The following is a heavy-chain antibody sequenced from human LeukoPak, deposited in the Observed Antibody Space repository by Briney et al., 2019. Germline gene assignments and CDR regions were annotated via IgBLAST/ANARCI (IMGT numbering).Heavy chain of an antibody. CDR1: GGTFISDA. CDR2: IIPILGIA. CDR3: ARAGGGARYYYYGMDV. D-gene: IGHD3-16*01. V-gene: IGHV1-69*04. J-gene: IGHJ6*02. Sequence: SVKVSFKASGGTFISDAISWVRPAPGQGREWMGRIIPILGIANYAQKFQGRVTITADKSTSTAYMELSSLRSEDTAVYYCARAGGGARYYYYGMDVWGQGTTVTVSS.